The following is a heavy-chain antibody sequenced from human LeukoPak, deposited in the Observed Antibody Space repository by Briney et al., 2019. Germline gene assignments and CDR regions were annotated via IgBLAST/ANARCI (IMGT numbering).Heavy chain of an antibody. CDR1: GYTFTSYG. CDR3: ARGSPLRFLEWSYCYMDA. Sequence: ASVKVSCKASGYTFTSYGISWVRQAPGQGLEWMGWMNPNSGNTGYAQKFQGRVTMTRNTSISTAYMELSSLRSEDTAVYYCARGSPLRFLEWSYCYMDAWGKGTTVTVSS. CDR2: MNPNSGNT. V-gene: IGHV1-8*02. J-gene: IGHJ6*03. D-gene: IGHD3-3*01.